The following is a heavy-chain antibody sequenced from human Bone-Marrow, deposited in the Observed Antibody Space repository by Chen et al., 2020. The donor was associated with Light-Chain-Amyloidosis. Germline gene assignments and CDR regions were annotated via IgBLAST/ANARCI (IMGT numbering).Heavy chain of an antibody. CDR1: GFAFSSYA. D-gene: IGHD3-9*01. J-gene: IGHJ3*02. Sequence: EVQLVESGGGLLQRGGSLRLSCAASGFAFSSYAMSWVRQAPGKGLEWGSTIRGSGGSRYYGDSVKGRLSRSRDNSKNALFLQMNSLRAEDTAVYYCAKDISYDDILPGYPADAFDIWGQGTMVTVSS. V-gene: IGHV3-23*04. CDR3: AKDISYDDILPGYPADAFDI. CDR2: IRGSGGSR.